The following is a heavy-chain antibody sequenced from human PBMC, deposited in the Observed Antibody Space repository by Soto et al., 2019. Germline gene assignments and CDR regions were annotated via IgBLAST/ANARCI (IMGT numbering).Heavy chain of an antibody. Sequence: SGPTLVNPTQTLTLTFTFSEFSLSTSGMCVSWIRQPPGKALEWLARIDWDDDKYYSTSLKTRLTISKDTSKNQVVLTMTNMDPVDTATYYCARMKVGSYYDSSGYYYLDYWGQGTLVTVSS. V-gene: IGHV2-70*11. D-gene: IGHD3-22*01. CDR3: ARMKVGSYYDSSGYYYLDY. CDR2: IDWDDDK. J-gene: IGHJ4*02. CDR1: EFSLSTSGMC.